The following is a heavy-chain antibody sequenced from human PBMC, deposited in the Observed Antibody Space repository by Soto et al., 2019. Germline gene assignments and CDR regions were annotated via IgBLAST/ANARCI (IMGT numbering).Heavy chain of an antibody. Sequence: GGSLRLSCAASGFTFSNFGMHWVRQAPGKGLEWVAFIWYDGSEKYNADSVQGRFTISRDNSKNTLYLQMNSLRAEDTTIYYCARSRETFDYWGQGTLVTVSS. V-gene: IGHV3-33*01. J-gene: IGHJ4*02. D-gene: IGHD1-26*01. CDR2: IWYDGSEK. CDR3: ARSRETFDY. CDR1: GFTFSNFG.